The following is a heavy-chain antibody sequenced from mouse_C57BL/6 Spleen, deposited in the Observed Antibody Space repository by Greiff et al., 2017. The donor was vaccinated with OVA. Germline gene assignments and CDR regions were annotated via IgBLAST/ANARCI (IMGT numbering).Heavy chain of an antibody. V-gene: IGHV1-22*01. J-gene: IGHJ3*01. CDR1: GYTFTDYN. Sequence: EVKLVESGPELVKPGASVKMSCKASGYTFTDYNMHWVKQSHGKSLEWIGYINPNNGGTSYNQKFKGKATLTVNKSSSTAYMELRSLTSEDSAVYYCASGGYYEVAYWGQGTLVTVSA. D-gene: IGHD2-3*01. CDR3: ASGGYYEVAY. CDR2: INPNNGGT.